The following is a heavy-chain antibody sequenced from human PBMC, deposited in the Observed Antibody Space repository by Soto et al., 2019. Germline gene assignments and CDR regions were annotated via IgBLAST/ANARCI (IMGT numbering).Heavy chain of an antibody. CDR2: ISSDGTYI. Sequence: GGSLRLSCVASGFTFTNYWMHWVRQAPGKGLVWVSRISSDGTYIQYGDSVRGRFTISRDNAKDTVYLQMNSLRAEDTAVYYCAKPLYDYVWGSFAYFDYWGQGTLVTVSS. CDR1: GFTFTNYW. D-gene: IGHD3-16*01. J-gene: IGHJ4*02. CDR3: AKPLYDYVWGSFAYFDY. V-gene: IGHV3-74*03.